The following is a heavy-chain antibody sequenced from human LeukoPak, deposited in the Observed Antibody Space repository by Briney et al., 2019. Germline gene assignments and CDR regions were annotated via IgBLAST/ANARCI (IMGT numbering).Heavy chain of an antibody. J-gene: IGHJ4*02. V-gene: IGHV3-15*01. CDR3: TTDFVGIAVAGRTPFDY. CDR2: IKSKTDGGTT. CDR1: GFTFSNAW. D-gene: IGHD6-19*01. Sequence: GGSLRLSCAASGFTFSNAWMSWVRQAPGKGLEWVGRIKSKTDGGTTDYAAPVKGRFTISRDDSKNTLYLQMNSLKTEDTAVYYCTTDFVGIAVAGRTPFDYWGQGTLVTVSS.